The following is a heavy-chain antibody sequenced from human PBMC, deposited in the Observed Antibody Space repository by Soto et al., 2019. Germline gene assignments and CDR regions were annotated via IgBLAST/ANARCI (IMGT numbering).Heavy chain of an antibody. Sequence: QVQLQESGPGLVKPSETLSLTCTVSGGSISSHYWSWIRQPPGKRLEWIGNINDGGSTNYNPSLKSRVTISVDTSKNQLSLKLGSVTAPDTAVYYCARGGGSSGVWGQGTLVTVSS. J-gene: IGHJ4*02. CDR1: GGSISSHY. D-gene: IGHD3-22*01. CDR2: INDGGST. V-gene: IGHV4-59*11. CDR3: ARGGGSSGV.